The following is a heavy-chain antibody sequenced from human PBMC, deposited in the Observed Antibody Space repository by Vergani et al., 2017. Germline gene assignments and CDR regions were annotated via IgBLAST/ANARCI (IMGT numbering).Heavy chain of an antibody. J-gene: IGHJ4*02. D-gene: IGHD3-9*01. CDR2: IYHGDSDT. Sequence: EVQLVQSGAEVKKPGESLKISCKGSGYSFTSYWIGWVRQMPGKGLEWMGIIYHGDSDTRYSPSFQGQVTISADKSISTAYLQWSSLKASDTAMYYCARPYYDILTGYGDETALDYWGQGTLVTVSS. V-gene: IGHV5-51*01. CDR1: GYSFTSYW. CDR3: ARPYYDILTGYGDETALDY.